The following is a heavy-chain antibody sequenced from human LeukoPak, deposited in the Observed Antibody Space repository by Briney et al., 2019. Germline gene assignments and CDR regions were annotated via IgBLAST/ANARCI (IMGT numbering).Heavy chain of an antibody. Sequence: GGSLRLSCAASGFTFSSYAMSWVLQAPGKGLEWVSAISGSGGSTYYADSVRGRFTITRDNSKNTLYLQMNSLRAEDTAVYYCAKDPGVAVAGLFDYWGQGTLVTVSS. CDR3: AKDPGVAVAGLFDY. CDR1: GFTFSSYA. V-gene: IGHV3-23*01. CDR2: ISGSGGST. D-gene: IGHD6-19*01. J-gene: IGHJ4*02.